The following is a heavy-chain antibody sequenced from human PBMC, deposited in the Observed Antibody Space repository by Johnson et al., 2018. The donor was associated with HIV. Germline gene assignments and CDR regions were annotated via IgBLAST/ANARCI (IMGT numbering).Heavy chain of an antibody. J-gene: IGHJ3*02. CDR3: AKDQSWIGTGHDTFAI. CDR2: ISYDGNNK. V-gene: IGHV3-30*18. Sequence: QVQLVESGGGVVQPGRSLRLSCAVSGIIFSHYGMHWVRQAPGKGLEWVAVISYDGNNKYYADSLKGRFTISRDNSKNTLYPQMSSRGAEDTAVYYCAKDQSWIGTGHDTFAIWGQGTMVTVSS. D-gene: IGHD1-1*01. CDR1: GIIFSHYG.